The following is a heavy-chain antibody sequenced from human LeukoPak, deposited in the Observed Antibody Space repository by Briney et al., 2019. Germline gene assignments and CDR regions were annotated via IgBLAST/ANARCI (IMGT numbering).Heavy chain of an antibody. CDR1: GFIFSTYS. J-gene: IGHJ4*02. D-gene: IGHD1-1*01. Sequence: GGSLRLSCAASGFIFSTYSMNWVRQAPGKGLEWVSYIVGSSSTIYYADSVKGRFTISRDNAKNSLYLQMDSLRAEDTAVYYCATDSPETAAFDYWGQGTLVTVSS. V-gene: IGHV3-48*04. CDR3: ATDSPETAAFDY. CDR2: IVGSSSTI.